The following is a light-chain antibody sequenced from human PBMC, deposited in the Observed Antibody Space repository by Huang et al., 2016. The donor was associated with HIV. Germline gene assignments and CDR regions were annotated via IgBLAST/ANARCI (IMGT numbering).Light chain of an antibody. CDR2: AAT. V-gene: IGKV1-39*01. J-gene: IGKJ2*01. CDR1: QSISSY. CDR3: QQTYITPLT. Sequence: DIQLTQSPSSLSASVGDRVTIPCRASQSISSYLNWYQQKPGTAPKVLIYAATSLQSGVPSRFSGSGAGTDFTRTINNLQPEDSATYYCQQTYITPLTFGQGTKLEIK.